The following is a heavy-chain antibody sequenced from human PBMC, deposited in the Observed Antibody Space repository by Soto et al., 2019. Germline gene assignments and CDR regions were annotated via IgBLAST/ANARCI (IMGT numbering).Heavy chain of an antibody. V-gene: IGHV5-51*01. D-gene: IGHD2-21*02. Sequence: GESLKISCKGSGYSFTSYWIGWVRQMPGKGLEWMGIIYPGDSDTRYSPSFQGQVTISADKSISTAYPQWSSLKASDTAMYYCARLTRSIYYYYGTDVWGQGTTVTVSS. J-gene: IGHJ6*02. CDR2: IYPGDSDT. CDR1: GYSFTSYW. CDR3: ARLTRSIYYYYGTDV.